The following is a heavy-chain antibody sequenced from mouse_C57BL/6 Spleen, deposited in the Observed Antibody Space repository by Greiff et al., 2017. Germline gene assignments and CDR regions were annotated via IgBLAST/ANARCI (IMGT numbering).Heavy chain of an antibody. J-gene: IGHJ1*03. V-gene: IGHV1-76*01. CDR1: GYTFTDYY. CDR2: IYPGSGNT. D-gene: IGHD2-3*01. CDR3: ARAIYDGYYGYFDV. Sequence: QVHVKQSGAELVRPGASVKLSCKASGYTFTDYYINWVKQRPGQGLEWIARIYPGSGNTYYNEKFKGKATLTAEKSSSTAYMQLSSLTSEDSAVYFCARAIYDGYYGYFDVWGTGTTVTVSS.